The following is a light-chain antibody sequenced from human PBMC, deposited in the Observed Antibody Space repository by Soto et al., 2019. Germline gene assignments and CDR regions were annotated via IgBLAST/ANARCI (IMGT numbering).Light chain of an antibody. Sequence: EIVMTLSPATLSVSPGERATLSCRASQSVSNNLAWYQQRPGQAPSLLIYGASTRATGIPARFSGSGSGTEFTLTISSLQSEDFAVYYCQQYSKWPPITFGQGTRLEI. J-gene: IGKJ5*01. CDR3: QQYSKWPPIT. CDR1: QSVSNN. V-gene: IGKV3-15*01. CDR2: GAS.